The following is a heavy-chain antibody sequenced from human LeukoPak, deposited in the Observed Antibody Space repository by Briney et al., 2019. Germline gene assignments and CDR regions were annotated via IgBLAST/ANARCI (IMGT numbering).Heavy chain of an antibody. D-gene: IGHD2-15*01. Sequence: GGSLRLSCAASGFTFSSYGMHWVRQAPGKGLEWVAVISYDGSNKYYADSVKGRFTVSRDNSKNSLFLHMNSLKVEDTAIYYCAKATVYKYGSGAFDYWGLGSLVTVSS. CDR3: AKATVYKYGSGAFDY. CDR2: ISYDGSNK. CDR1: GFTFSSYG. V-gene: IGHV3-30*18. J-gene: IGHJ4*02.